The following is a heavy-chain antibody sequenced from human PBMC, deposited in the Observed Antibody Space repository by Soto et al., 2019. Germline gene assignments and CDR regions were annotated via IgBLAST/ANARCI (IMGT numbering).Heavy chain of an antibody. CDR1: GFTFRHFV. J-gene: IGHJ4*02. CDR2: IRATGGQT. Sequence: EVQLLESGGGVVQPGGSLRLSCAASGFTFRHFVMSWVRQAPGKGLEWVSAIRATGGQTFYADSVKGRFTISRDTSKNMLYLQIDSLRDEDTALYFCAQDRGWGVVSPSHDSWGQGTLVTVSS. V-gene: IGHV3-23*01. D-gene: IGHD2-21*01. CDR3: AQDRGWGVVSPSHDS.